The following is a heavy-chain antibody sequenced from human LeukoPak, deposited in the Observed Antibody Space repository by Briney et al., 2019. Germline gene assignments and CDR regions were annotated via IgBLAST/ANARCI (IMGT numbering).Heavy chain of an antibody. CDR3: VKDQAQD. V-gene: IGHV3-66*02. CDR2: IYSGGST. J-gene: IGHJ4*02. Sequence: GGSLRLSCAASGFTVSSNYMSWVRQAPGKGLEWVSVIYSGGSTYYADSVKGRFTISRDNSKNTLYLQMNSLRTEDTALYYCVKDQAQDWGQGTLVTVSS. CDR1: GFTVSSNY.